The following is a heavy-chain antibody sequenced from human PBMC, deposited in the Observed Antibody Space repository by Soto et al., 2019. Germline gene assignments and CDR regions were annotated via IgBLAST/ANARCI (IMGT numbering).Heavy chain of an antibody. CDR3: ARLMLDRSWYFDWFDP. V-gene: IGHV4-39*01. Sequence: QLQLQESGPGLVKPSETLSVTCTVSGGSISTASYYWGWIRQPPGKGLEWIASINYSGTTYYSPSLKSRVSVSIDTSKDQFSPKVYSVTAAETALYFCARLMLDRSWYFDWFDPWGQGTLVTVSS. D-gene: IGHD6-13*01. J-gene: IGHJ5*02. CDR2: INYSGTT. CDR1: GGSISTASYY.